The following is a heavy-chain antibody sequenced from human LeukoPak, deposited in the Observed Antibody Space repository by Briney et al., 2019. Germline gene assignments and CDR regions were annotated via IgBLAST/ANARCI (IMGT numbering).Heavy chain of an antibody. Sequence: SVKVSCKVSGGTFSSYAISWVRQAPGQGLEWMGGIIPIFGTANYAQKFQGRVTITADESTSTAYMELSSLRSEDTAVYYCASGITIFGVVPARPKPYYYYYMDVWGKGTTVTVSS. J-gene: IGHJ6*03. CDR2: IIPIFGTA. CDR3: ASGITIFGVVPARPKPYYYYYMDV. CDR1: GGTFSSYA. V-gene: IGHV1-69*01. D-gene: IGHD3-3*01.